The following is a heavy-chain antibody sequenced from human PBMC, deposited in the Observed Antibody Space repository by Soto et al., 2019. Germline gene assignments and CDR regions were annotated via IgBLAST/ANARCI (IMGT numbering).Heavy chain of an antibody. Sequence: GESLKISCKGSGYSFTSYWISWVRQMPGKGLEWMGRIDPSDSYTNYSPSFQGHVTISADKSISTAYLQWSSLKASDTAMYYCARRALGEAVTPDMDVWGQGTTVTVSS. CDR3: ARRALGEAVTPDMDV. D-gene: IGHD4-4*01. CDR1: GYSFTSYW. V-gene: IGHV5-10-1*01. J-gene: IGHJ6*02. CDR2: IDPSDSYT.